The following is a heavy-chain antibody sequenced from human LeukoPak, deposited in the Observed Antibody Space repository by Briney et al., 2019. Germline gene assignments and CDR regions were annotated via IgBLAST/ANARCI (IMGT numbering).Heavy chain of an antibody. CDR2: IYHSGNT. J-gene: IGHJ4*02. CDR3: ARFRVDLTGYYEIED. D-gene: IGHD3-9*01. V-gene: IGHV4-59*01. Sequence: SETLSLTCTVSGGSISSYYWHWIRQSPGKGLEWIGYIYHSGNTNYNPSLKSRVTISVDTSKNQFSLKLHSVTAADTAVYYCARFRVDLTGYYEIEDWGQGTLVTVSS. CDR1: GGSISSYY.